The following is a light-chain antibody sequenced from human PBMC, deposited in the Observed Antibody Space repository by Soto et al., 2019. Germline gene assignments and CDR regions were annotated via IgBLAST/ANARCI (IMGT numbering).Light chain of an antibody. CDR2: EAT. J-gene: IGLJ1*01. V-gene: IGLV2-14*02. CDR1: SSDVGSYNL. CDR3: NSYTTTYTLV. Sequence: QSALTQPASVSGSPEQSITISCTGTSSDVGSYNLVSWYQQHPGKAPKVMIYEATKRPSGVSNRFSASKSGNTAYLTISGLQAEDEADYYCNSYTTTYTLVFGTGTKVTVL.